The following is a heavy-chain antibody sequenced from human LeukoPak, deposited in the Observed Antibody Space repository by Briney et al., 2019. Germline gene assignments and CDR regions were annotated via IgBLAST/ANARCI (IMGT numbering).Heavy chain of an antibody. D-gene: IGHD3-10*01. CDR3: VRSLTMVRGYDY. Sequence: PGGSLRLSCAASGFIFNTYDMHWVRQAPGEGLEWVTFIQYDGSNKYYGDSVKGRFTISRDNSKNTVYLQMNSLRTEDTAVYYCVRSLTMVRGYDYWGQGTLVTVSS. CDR2: IQYDGSNK. J-gene: IGHJ4*02. CDR1: GFIFNTYD. V-gene: IGHV3-30*02.